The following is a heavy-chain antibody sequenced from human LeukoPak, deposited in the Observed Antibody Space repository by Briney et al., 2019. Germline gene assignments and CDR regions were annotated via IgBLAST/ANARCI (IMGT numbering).Heavy chain of an antibody. D-gene: IGHD1-1*01. CDR1: GFSVSSTS. CDR2: LYPGGNT. V-gene: IGHV3-53*01. J-gene: IGHJ4*02. Sequence: GGSLRPSCAASGFSVSSTSMTWVRLAPGKGLEWVSILYPGGNTDYSDSVKGRFTISRDNSKNSLYLQMNNLRTDDTAVYYCARGVNWKNPSFDYSGEGTLVTVSS. CDR3: ARGVNWKNPSFDY.